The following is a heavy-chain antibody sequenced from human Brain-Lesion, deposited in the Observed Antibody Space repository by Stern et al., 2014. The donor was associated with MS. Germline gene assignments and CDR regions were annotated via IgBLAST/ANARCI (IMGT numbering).Heavy chain of an antibody. CDR1: GYRFTSNW. V-gene: IGHV5-51*01. J-gene: IGHJ4*02. CDR3: ARRGDSSSSGFDY. D-gene: IGHD6-6*01. Sequence: EVQLVQSGAEVKKPGESLKISCKGSGYRFTSNWIGWVRQMPGKGLEWMGIIWPGDSDTRYSASFQGQVTISADKSISTAYLQWSSLQASDTAMYYCARRGDSSSSGFDYWGQGTLVIVSS. CDR2: IWPGDSDT.